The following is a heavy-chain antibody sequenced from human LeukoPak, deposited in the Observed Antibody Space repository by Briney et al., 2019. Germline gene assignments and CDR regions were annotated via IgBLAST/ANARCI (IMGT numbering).Heavy chain of an antibody. CDR1: GGSISSYY. CDR3: ARDRSPHRFLEWLRDPPVFDL. CDR2: IYYSGST. Sequence: SETLSLTCTVSGGSISSYYWSWIRQPPGKGLEWIGYIYYSGSTNYNPSLKRRVTISVATSKNQFSLKMSSWPVADTAVYYCARDRSPHRFLEWLRDPPVFDLWGRGTLVTVSS. D-gene: IGHD3-3*01. V-gene: IGHV4-59*01. J-gene: IGHJ2*01.